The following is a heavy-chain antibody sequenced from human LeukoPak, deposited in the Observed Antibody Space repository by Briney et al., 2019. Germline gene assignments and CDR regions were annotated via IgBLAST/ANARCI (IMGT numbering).Heavy chain of an antibody. CDR1: GYTFTSYY. CDR3: ARDIGYCTNGVCYNGDY. J-gene: IGHJ4*02. CDR2: ISAYNGNT. V-gene: IGHV1-18*04. D-gene: IGHD2-8*01. Sequence: ASVKVSCKASGYTFTSYYMYWVRQAPGQGLEWMGWISAYNGNTNYAQKLQGRVTMTTDTSTSTAYMELRSLRSDDTAVYYCARDIGYCTNGVCYNGDYWGQGTLVTVSS.